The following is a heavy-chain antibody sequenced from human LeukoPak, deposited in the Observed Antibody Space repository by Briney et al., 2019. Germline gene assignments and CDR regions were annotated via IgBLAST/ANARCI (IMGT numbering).Heavy chain of an antibody. J-gene: IGHJ3*02. Sequence: ASVKVSCKASGYTFTSYDINWVRQATGQGLEWMGWMNPNSGNTGYAQKFQGRVTMTRDTSTSTVYMELSSLRSEDTAVYYCARDDSSGYYYDGFDIWGQGTMVTVSS. CDR1: GYTFTSYD. CDR3: ARDDSSGYYYDGFDI. CDR2: MNPNSGNT. D-gene: IGHD3-22*01. V-gene: IGHV1-8*01.